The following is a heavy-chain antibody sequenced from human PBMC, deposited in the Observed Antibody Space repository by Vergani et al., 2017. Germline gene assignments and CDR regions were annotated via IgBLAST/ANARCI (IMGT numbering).Heavy chain of an antibody. CDR3: AGGGINDYGDLWGFDY. D-gene: IGHD4-17*01. CDR2: IIPIFGTA. Sequence: QVQLVQSGAEVKKPGSSVKVPCKASGGTFSSYAIIWVRQAPGQGLEWMGGIIPIFGTAHHAQKFQGRVTITADESTSTAYMELSSLRSADTAVYYCAGGGINDYGDLWGFDYWGRGTLVTVSS. CDR1: GGTFSSYA. J-gene: IGHJ4*02. V-gene: IGHV1-69*01.